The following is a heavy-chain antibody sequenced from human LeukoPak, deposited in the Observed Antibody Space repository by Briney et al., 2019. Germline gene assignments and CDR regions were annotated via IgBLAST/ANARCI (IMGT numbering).Heavy chain of an antibody. J-gene: IGHJ4*01. V-gene: IGHV3-15*01. CDR2: IKTRSDGGTP. D-gene: IGHD2-15*01. CDR1: GFTFSNTW. CDR3: TTGGGTCGE. Sequence: GGSLRLSCAASGFTFSNTWMSWVPQAPGKGLEWVARIKTRSDGGTPDYAAPVQGRFTISRDDSKNTLYLQMNSLKTEDTALYYCTTGGGTCGEGGHGTLVTVSS.